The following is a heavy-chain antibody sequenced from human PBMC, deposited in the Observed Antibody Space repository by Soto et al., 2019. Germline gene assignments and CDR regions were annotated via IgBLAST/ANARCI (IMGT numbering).Heavy chain of an antibody. CDR3: ASVGGC. V-gene: IGHV3-23*01. D-gene: IGHD3-10*01. Sequence: EVQLLESGGGLVQAGGSLRLSCAASGFTFTDYAMNWVRQAPGKGLEWVSGSSGGPGDNTYYADSVKGRFTISRDNSKNTLYMQINGLRGEDTAVYYCASVGGCGGQGALVTVSS. CDR2: SSGGPGDNT. CDR1: GFTFTDYA. J-gene: IGHJ4*02.